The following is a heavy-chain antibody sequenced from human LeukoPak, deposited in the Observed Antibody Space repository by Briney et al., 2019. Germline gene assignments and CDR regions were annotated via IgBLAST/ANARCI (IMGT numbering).Heavy chain of an antibody. CDR1: GYTFTSYG. CDR3: ARVLKGYYDFWSGYPNWFDP. Sequence: GASVKVSCKASGYTFTSYGISWVRQAPGQGLEWMGWISAYNGNTNYAQKLQGRVTMTTDTSTSTAYMELRSLRSDDTAVYYCARVLKGYYDFWSGYPNWFDPWGQGTLVTVSS. J-gene: IGHJ5*02. D-gene: IGHD3-3*01. CDR2: ISAYNGNT. V-gene: IGHV1-18*01.